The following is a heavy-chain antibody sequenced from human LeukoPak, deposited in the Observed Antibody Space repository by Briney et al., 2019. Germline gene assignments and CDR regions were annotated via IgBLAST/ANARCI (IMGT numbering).Heavy chain of an antibody. CDR1: GFTFSSYE. D-gene: IGHD2-15*01. CDR3: ARDRRFCSGGDCYLDY. J-gene: IGHJ4*02. V-gene: IGHV3-48*03. Sequence: GGSLRLSCAASGFTFSSYEMNWVRQAPGKGLEWVSYIGSSGTTLYYADSVQGRFTISRDNAKNSLYLYMHSLRVEDTAVYYCARDRRFCSGGDCYLDYWGRGTLVTVSS. CDR2: IGSSGTTL.